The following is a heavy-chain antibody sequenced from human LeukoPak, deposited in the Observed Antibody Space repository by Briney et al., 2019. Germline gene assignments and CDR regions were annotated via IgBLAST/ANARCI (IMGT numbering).Heavy chain of an antibody. CDR3: ARDLRYYGSGSYSAFDI. CDR2: ISAYNGNT. Sequence: ASVKVSCKASGYTFTSYGISWVRQAPGQGLEWMGWISAYNGNTNYAQKLQGRVTMTTDTSTSTAYMELRSLRSDDTAVYHCARDLRYYGSGSYSAFDIWGQGTMVTVSS. D-gene: IGHD3-10*01. J-gene: IGHJ3*02. V-gene: IGHV1-18*01. CDR1: GYTFTSYG.